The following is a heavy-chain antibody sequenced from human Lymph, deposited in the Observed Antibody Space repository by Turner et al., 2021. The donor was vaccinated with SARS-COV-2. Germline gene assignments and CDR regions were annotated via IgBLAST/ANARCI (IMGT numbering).Heavy chain of an antibody. CDR3: AKDRFTLSSGWEDY. Sequence: EVQLLESGGGLVQPGGSLRLSCAASGFTFSSYAMTWVRRAPGKGVEWVSTISGSGGSTYYADSVKGRFTISRDNSKNTLYLQMNSLRAEDTAVYYCAKDRFTLSSGWEDYWGQGTLVTVSS. D-gene: IGHD6-19*01. CDR1: GFTFSSYA. V-gene: IGHV3-23*01. CDR2: ISGSGGST. J-gene: IGHJ4*02.